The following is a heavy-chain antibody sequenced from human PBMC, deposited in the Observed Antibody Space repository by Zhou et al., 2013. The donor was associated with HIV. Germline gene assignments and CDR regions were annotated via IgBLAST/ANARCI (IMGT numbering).Heavy chain of an antibody. Sequence: QVQLVQSGAEVKKPGSSVKVSCKASGGTFSSFAISWVRQAPGQGLEWMGGIIPIFGTPSYAQKFQGRVTITTDEFTNTAYMDLSSLTSEDTAVYYCARAGIAAPGTWFDPWGQGTLVIVSS. CDR2: IIPIFGTP. CDR3: ARAGIAAPGTWFDP. J-gene: IGHJ5*02. V-gene: IGHV1-69*05. CDR1: GGTFSSFA. D-gene: IGHD6-13*01.